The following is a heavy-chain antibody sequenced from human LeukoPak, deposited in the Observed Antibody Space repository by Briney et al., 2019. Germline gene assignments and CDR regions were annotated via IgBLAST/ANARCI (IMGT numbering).Heavy chain of an antibody. Sequence: KPGGSLRLSCAASGFTFSSYSMNWVRQAPGKGLEWVSSISSSSSYIYYADSVKGRFTISRDNAKNSLYLQMNSLRAEDTAVYYCARGPHYYDSSGQCKPHDYWGQGTLVTVSS. J-gene: IGHJ4*02. D-gene: IGHD3-22*01. CDR1: GFTFSSYS. CDR2: ISSSSSYI. CDR3: ARGPHYYDSSGQCKPHDY. V-gene: IGHV3-21*01.